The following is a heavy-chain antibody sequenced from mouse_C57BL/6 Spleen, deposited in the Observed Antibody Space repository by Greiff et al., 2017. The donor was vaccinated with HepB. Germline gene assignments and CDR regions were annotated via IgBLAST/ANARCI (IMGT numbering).Heavy chain of an antibody. CDR3: ARGANWDVNYAMDY. CDR1: GFTFSDYY. D-gene: IGHD4-1*02. V-gene: IGHV5-16*01. J-gene: IGHJ4*01. Sequence: EVKLMESEGGLVQPGSSMKLSCTASGFTFSDYYMAWVRQVPEKGLDWVANINYDGSSTYYLDSLKSRFIISRDNAKNILYLQMSSLKSEDTATYYCARGANWDVNYAMDYWGQGTSVTVSS. CDR2: INYDGSST.